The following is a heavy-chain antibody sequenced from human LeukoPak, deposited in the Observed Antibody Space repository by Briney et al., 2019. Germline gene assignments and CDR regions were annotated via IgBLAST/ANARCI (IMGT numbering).Heavy chain of an antibody. J-gene: IGHJ3*02. CDR2: TYYRAKWYR. D-gene: IGHD2-15*01. Sequence: SQTLSLTCAISGDSVSSDSATWNWIRQSPSRGIEWLGRTYYRAKWYRDYAASVESRITISADSSKNQFSLQLNSVTPEDTAVYYRARDSGHCSGDNCYSAAFDIWGQGTMVTVSS. CDR3: ARDSGHCSGDNCYSAAFDI. V-gene: IGHV6-1*01. CDR1: GDSVSSDSAT.